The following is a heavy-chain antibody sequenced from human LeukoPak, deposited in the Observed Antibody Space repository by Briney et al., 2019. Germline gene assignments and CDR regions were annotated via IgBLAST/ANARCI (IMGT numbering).Heavy chain of an antibody. D-gene: IGHD3-22*01. CDR1: GFTFSTYW. Sequence: PGGSLRLSCAASGFTFSTYWMHWVRQAPGKGLVGVAQINSDGSSTSYADSVKGRLTISRDNAKNTLYLQMINLRAEDTAVYYCGSLTVVAKGHWGQGTLVTVSS. V-gene: IGHV3-74*01. CDR3: GSLTVVAKGH. CDR2: INSDGSST. J-gene: IGHJ4*02.